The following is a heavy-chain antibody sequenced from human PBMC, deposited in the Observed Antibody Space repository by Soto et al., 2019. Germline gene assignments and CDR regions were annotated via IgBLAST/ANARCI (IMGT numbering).Heavy chain of an antibody. CDR1: GFSLTASGVA. D-gene: IGHD2-2*01. Sequence: QITLKESGPTLVKPTQTLTLTCAVSGFSLTASGVAVGWIRQPPGTAIEWLAFLYWTDEKRYNASMKTRITVTGDTSKSQVVLTMTNMDPDGTATYYCAHKGSLTMSHAVDFWGRGTMVIVSS. CDR2: LYWTDEK. CDR3: AHKGSLTMSHAVDF. J-gene: IGHJ3*01. V-gene: IGHV2-5*01.